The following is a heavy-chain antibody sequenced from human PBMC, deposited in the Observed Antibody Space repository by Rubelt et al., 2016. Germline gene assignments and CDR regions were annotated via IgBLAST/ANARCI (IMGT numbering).Heavy chain of an antibody. V-gene: IGHV4-39*01. J-gene: IGHJ2*01. CDR1: GGSISGSSYF. CDR3: ARRGAHSNYISWYFDL. D-gene: IGHD5-24*01. CDR2: IYYSGTN. Sequence: QLQLQESGPGLVKPSETLSLICTVSGGSISGSSYFWAWIRQPPGKGLEWSARIYYSGTNYYNPSRKRRVTISVDTSKNQFSLRLTSLTAADTAVYYCARRGAHSNYISWYFDLWGRGTLVTVSS.